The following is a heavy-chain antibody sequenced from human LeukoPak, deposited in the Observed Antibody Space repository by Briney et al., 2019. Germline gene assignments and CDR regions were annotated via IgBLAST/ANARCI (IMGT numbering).Heavy chain of an antibody. Sequence: SQTLSLTCTVSGGSISSGSYYWSWIRQPAGKGLEWIGRIYTSGSTNYNPSLKSRVTISVDTSKNQFSLKLSSVTAADTAVYYCARGPSLPWWLRFLRGSASSTYYYYMDVWGKGTTVTVSS. V-gene: IGHV4-61*02. CDR1: GGSISSGSYY. CDR3: ARGPSLPWWLRFLRGSASSTYYYYMDV. J-gene: IGHJ6*03. D-gene: IGHD5-12*01. CDR2: IYTSGST.